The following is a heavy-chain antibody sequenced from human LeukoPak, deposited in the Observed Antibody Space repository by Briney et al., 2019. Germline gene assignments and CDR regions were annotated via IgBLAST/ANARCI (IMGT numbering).Heavy chain of an antibody. D-gene: IGHD6-13*01. CDR1: GFTFSSYA. V-gene: IGHV3-23*01. J-gene: IGHJ4*02. Sequence: GGSLRLSCAASGFTFSSYAMSWVRQAPGKGLEWVSAISGSGGSTYYADSVKGRFTISRDNSKNTLYLQMNSLRAEDTAVYYCARLMGCSSSWYLIFDYWGQGTLVTVSS. CDR2: ISGSGGST. CDR3: ARLMGCSSSWYLIFDY.